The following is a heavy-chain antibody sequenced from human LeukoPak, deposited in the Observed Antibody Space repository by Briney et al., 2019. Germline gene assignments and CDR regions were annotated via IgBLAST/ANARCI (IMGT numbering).Heavy chain of an antibody. D-gene: IGHD2-2*01. CDR2: IRSDGSNK. J-gene: IGHJ4*02. CDR3: SKWKAIVLVPAARSPIDY. CDR1: GFSFSSYG. Sequence: GGSLRLSCAGSGFSFSSYGMHWVRQAPGKGLEWMAFIRSDGSNKYYADSVKGRFTISRDNSKHTLYLQMNSLRAEDTAVYYCSKWKAIVLVPAARSPIDYWGQGTLVTVSS. V-gene: IGHV3-30*02.